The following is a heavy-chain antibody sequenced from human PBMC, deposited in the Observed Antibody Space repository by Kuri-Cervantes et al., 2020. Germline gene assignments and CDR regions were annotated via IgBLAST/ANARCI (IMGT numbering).Heavy chain of an antibody. J-gene: IGHJ6*02. D-gene: IGHD2-15*01. Sequence: GESLKISCAASGSTFSSYSMNWVRQAPGKGLEWVSYISSSSSTIYYADSVKGRFTISRDNAKNTLHLQMNSLRVGDTAVYYCANAICSGGNCFPRYGVDVWGQGTTVTVSS. CDR2: ISSSSSTI. CDR1: GSTFSSYS. V-gene: IGHV3-48*01. CDR3: ANAICSGGNCFPRYGVDV.